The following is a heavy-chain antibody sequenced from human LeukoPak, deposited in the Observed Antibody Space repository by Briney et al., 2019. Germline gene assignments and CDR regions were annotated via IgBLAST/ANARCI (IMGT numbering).Heavy chain of an antibody. CDR1: GFTFSKYW. V-gene: IGHV3-7*01. Sequence: GGSLRLSCAASGFTFSKYWMSWFRQAPGKGLEWVANINQDGSDKYHVDSVKGRFTSSRDNAKSSLYLQMNSLRAEDTAVYYCAREDDVNTNDYWGQGTLVTVSS. CDR3: AREDDVNTNDY. CDR2: INQDGSDK. J-gene: IGHJ4*02. D-gene: IGHD1-1*01.